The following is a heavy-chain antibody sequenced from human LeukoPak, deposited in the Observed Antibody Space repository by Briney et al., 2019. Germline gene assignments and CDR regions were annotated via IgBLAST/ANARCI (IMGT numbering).Heavy chain of an antibody. V-gene: IGHV4-34*01. CDR3: AREDILTGYPDY. CDR1: GGPFSGYY. D-gene: IGHD3-9*01. CDR2: INHSGST. J-gene: IGHJ4*02. Sequence: SETLSLTCAVDGGPFSGYYWSWIRQPPGKGLEWIGEINHSGSTNYNPSLKSRVTISVDTSKNQFSLKLSSVTAADTAVYYCAREDILTGYPDYWGQGTLVTVSS.